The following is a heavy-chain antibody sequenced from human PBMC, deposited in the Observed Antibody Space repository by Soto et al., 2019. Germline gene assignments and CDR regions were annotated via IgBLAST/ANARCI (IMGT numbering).Heavy chain of an antibody. CDR2: ISGSGRTT. Sequence: EVQLLESGRGLVQPGGSLRLSCAASGFTFGTYAMKWLRQAPGRGLECVSFISGSGRTTYYADSVKGRFTVSRDNSKNTMYLQMNSLRAEDTALYYCAKFRGPSYSYYYMDVWGKGTTVTVSS. J-gene: IGHJ6*03. D-gene: IGHD3-16*01. CDR3: AKFRGPSYSYYYMDV. V-gene: IGHV3-23*01. CDR1: GFTFGTYA.